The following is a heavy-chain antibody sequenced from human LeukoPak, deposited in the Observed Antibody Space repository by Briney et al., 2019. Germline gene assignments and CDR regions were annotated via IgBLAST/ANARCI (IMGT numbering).Heavy chain of an antibody. CDR2: IKQDGSEK. J-gene: IGHJ6*02. Sequence: PGGSLRLSCAASGFTFSSYWMSWVRQAPGKGLKGVANIKQDGSEKYYVDSVKGRFTISRDNAKNSLYLQMNSLRAEDTAVYYCARDGDYYGMDVWGQGTTVTVSS. D-gene: IGHD3-3*01. CDR1: GFTFSSYW. V-gene: IGHV3-7*01. CDR3: ARDGDYYGMDV.